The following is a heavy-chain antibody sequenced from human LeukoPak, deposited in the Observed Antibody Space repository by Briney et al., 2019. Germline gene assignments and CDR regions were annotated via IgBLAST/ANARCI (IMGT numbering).Heavy chain of an antibody. CDR1: GGSFSGYY. CDR2: IYYSGST. CDR3: ARVSSGSYYY. J-gene: IGHJ4*02. V-gene: IGHV4-59*01. Sequence: SETLSLTCAVYGGSFSGYYWSWIRQPPGKGLEWIGYIYYSGSTNYNPSLKSRVTISVDTSKNQFSLKLSSVTAADTAVYYCARVSSGSYYYWGQGTLVTVSS. D-gene: IGHD1-26*01.